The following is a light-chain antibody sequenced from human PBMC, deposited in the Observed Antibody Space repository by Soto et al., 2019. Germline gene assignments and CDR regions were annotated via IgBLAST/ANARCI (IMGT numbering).Light chain of an antibody. CDR2: GAS. J-gene: IGKJ2*01. CDR1: QSVYTNY. Sequence: EIVLTQSPGTLSLSPGERATLSCRASQSVYTNYLAWYQQKPGQAPRLLIYGASRRATGVPDRFSGSGSETDFTLTISRLEPEDFAVYDCQHYGSSPPVYTFGQGTKLEIK. CDR3: QHYGSSPPVYT. V-gene: IGKV3-20*01.